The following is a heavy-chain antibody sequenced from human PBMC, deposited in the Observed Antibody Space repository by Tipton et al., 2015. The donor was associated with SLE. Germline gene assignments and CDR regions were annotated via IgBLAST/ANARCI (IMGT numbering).Heavy chain of an antibody. V-gene: IGHV3-48*01. D-gene: IGHD6-19*01. Sequence: SLRLSCAASGFTFSSYSMNWVRQAPGKGLEWVSYISSSSSTIYYADSVKGRFTISRDNAKNSLYLQMNSLRAEDTAVYYCARDPPKAVAGSFLDYWGQGTLVTVSS. CDR2: ISSSSSTI. CDR1: GFTFSSYS. CDR3: ARDPPKAVAGSFLDY. J-gene: IGHJ4*02.